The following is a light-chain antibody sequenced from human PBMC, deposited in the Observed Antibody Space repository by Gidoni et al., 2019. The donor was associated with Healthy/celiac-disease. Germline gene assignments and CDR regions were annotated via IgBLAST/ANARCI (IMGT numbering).Light chain of an antibody. J-gene: IGKJ1*01. CDR3: QQSYSTPWT. V-gene: IGKV1-39*01. Sequence: DIQMTQSPSSLSASVGDRVTITGRASQSISSYLNWYQQKPGKAPKLLIYAASSLQSGVPSRFSGSGSRADFTLTISSLQPEDFATYYCQQSYSTPWTFGQGTRVEIK. CDR2: AAS. CDR1: QSISSY.